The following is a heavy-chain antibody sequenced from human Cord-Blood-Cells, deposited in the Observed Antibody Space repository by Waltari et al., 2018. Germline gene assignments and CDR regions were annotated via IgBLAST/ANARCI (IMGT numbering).Heavy chain of an antibody. CDR2: INHSGST. CDR1: GGSFSGYY. Sequence: QVQLQQWGAGLLKPSETLSLTCAVYGGSFSGYYWSWIRQPPGKGLEWIGEINHSGSTNYNPPLKSRVTISVDTSKNQFSLKLSSVTAADTAVYYFARDRDCSSTSCYNPNDAFDIWGQGTMVTVSS. V-gene: IGHV4-34*01. D-gene: IGHD2-2*02. J-gene: IGHJ3*02. CDR3: ARDRDCSSTSCYNPNDAFDI.